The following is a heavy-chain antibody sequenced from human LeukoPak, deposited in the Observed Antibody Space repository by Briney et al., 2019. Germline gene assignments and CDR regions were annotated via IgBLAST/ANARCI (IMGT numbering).Heavy chain of an antibody. V-gene: IGHV4-39*01. CDR3: AKPYRAGTTTRGYSYYVDV. CDR2: IHYSGST. J-gene: IGHJ6*03. D-gene: IGHD1-1*01. CDR1: GGSISSSSYD. Sequence: PSETLSLTCTVSGGSISSSSYDWGWIRQPPGKGLEWIGSIHYSGSTYYNPSLKSRVTISLDTSKNQLSLNLSSVTAADTAVYYCAKPYRAGTTTRGYSYYVDVWGKGTTVTVSS.